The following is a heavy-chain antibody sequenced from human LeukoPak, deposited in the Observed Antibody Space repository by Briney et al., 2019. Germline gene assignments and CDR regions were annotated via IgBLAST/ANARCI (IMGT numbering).Heavy chain of an antibody. D-gene: IGHD5/OR15-5a*01. Sequence: ASVKVSCKASGYTFTGHYLHWVRHAPGQELERMGWINSNSGATNSAQKFQGRVTMTRDTSISTAYMELSRLRSDDTAVYYCARVPLVSTIPFDYWGHGTLVTVSS. CDR3: ARVPLVSTIPFDY. V-gene: IGHV1-2*02. J-gene: IGHJ4*01. CDR2: INSNSGAT. CDR1: GYTFTGHY.